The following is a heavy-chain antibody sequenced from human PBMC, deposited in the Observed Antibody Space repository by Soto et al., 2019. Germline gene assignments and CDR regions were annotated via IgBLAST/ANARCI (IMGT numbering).Heavy chain of an antibody. CDR2: ISGSGGST. Sequence: GSLRLSCAASGFTFSSYAMSWVRQAPGKGLEWVSAISGSGGSTYYADSVKGRFTISRDNSKNTLYLQMNSLRAEDTAVYYCAKVRKWELLGMDYFDYWGQGTLVTVSS. CDR3: AKVRKWELLGMDYFDY. V-gene: IGHV3-23*01. D-gene: IGHD1-26*01. CDR1: GFTFSSYA. J-gene: IGHJ4*02.